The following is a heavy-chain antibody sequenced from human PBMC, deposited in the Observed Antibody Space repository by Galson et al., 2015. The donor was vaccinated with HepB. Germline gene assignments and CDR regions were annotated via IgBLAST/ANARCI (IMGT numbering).Heavy chain of an antibody. CDR3: ARDSSSWYAAHYYYYYMDV. Sequence: SVKVSCKASGGTFSSYAISWVRQAPGQGLEWMGGITPILGIANYAQKFQGRVTITADKSTSTAYMELSSLRSEDTAVYYCARDSSSWYAAHYYYYYMDVWGKGTTVTVSS. CDR2: ITPILGIA. V-gene: IGHV1-69*10. D-gene: IGHD6-13*01. J-gene: IGHJ6*03. CDR1: GGTFSSYA.